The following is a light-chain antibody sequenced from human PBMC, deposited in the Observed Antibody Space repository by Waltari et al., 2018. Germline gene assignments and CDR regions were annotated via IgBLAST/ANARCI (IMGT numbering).Light chain of an antibody. CDR1: QSISSW. CDR3: QEYSQATST. J-gene: IGKJ1*01. CDR2: RAS. V-gene: IGKV1-5*03. Sequence: DIQMTQSPSTLSASVGDRVTITCRAGQSISSWLAWYQQKPGKAPKLLIYRASTLESGVPSRFIGSGTGTEFTLTISSLQPDDFATYYCQEYSQATSTFGQGTKVEVK.